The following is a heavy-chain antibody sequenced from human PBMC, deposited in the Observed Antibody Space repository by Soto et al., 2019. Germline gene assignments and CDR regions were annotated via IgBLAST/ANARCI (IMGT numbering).Heavy chain of an antibody. CDR3: AKDLGAASGGGVGYYYGMDV. CDR1: GFTFSSYG. CDR2: ISYDGSNK. V-gene: IGHV3-30*18. D-gene: IGHD1-26*01. Sequence: QVQLVESGGGVVQPGRSLRLSCAASGFTFSSYGMHWVRQAPGKGLEWVAVISYDGSNKYYADSVKGRFTISRDNSKNTLYLQMNSLRAEDTAVYYCAKDLGAASGGGVGYYYGMDVW. J-gene: IGHJ6*01.